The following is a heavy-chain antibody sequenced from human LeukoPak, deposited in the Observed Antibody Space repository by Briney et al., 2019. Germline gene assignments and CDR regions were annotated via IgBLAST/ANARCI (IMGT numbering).Heavy chain of an antibody. V-gene: IGHV4-34*01. J-gene: IGHJ6*03. Sequence: PSETLSLTCAVYGGSFSGYYWSWIRQPPGKGLGWIGEINHSGSTNYNPSLKSRVTISVDTSKNQFSLRLSSVTAADTAVYYCARGDYDFWSGYLTPHYYYMDVWGKGTTVTVSS. CDR2: INHSGST. CDR3: ARGDYDFWSGYLTPHYYYMDV. CDR1: GGSFSGYY. D-gene: IGHD3-3*01.